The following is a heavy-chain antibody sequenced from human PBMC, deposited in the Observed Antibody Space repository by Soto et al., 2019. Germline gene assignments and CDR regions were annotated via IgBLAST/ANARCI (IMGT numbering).Heavy chain of an antibody. D-gene: IGHD2-15*01. V-gene: IGHV3-30-3*01. J-gene: IGHJ6*02. Sequence: QVQLVESGGGVVQPGRSLRLSCAASGFIFSNYAMHWVRQAPGRGREWVSAISVSGSRTVSVDSVKGRITVSRDNSKNTVYLQMETLRVEDTAVCFCVRGGREDIAVVVGARPGDYGMDVWGHGTTVTVSS. CDR3: VRGGREDIAVVVGARPGDYGMDV. CDR2: ISVSGSRT. CDR1: GFIFSNYA.